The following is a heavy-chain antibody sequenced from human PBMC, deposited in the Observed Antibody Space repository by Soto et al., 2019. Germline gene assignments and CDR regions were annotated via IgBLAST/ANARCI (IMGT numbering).Heavy chain of an antibody. J-gene: IGHJ2*01. D-gene: IGHD2-21*01. CDR3: ARVPYSEIATIAWYFDL. CDR1: GGSISSSNW. CDR2: IYHSGST. Sequence: QVQLQESGPGLVKPSGTLSLTCAGSGGSISSSNWWSWVRQPPGKGLEWIGEIYHSGSTNYNPSLKSRVTISVDKSKNQVSLKLRYVTAADTAVYYCARVPYSEIATIAWYFDLWGRGTLVTVSS. V-gene: IGHV4-4*02.